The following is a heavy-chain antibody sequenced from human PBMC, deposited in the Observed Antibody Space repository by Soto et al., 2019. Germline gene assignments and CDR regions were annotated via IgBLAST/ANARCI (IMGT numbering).Heavy chain of an antibody. CDR1: GGSISSYY. J-gene: IGHJ4*02. CDR3: ARGFGLPYFDY. CDR2: IYYSGST. V-gene: IGHV4-59*08. Sequence: SETLSLTCTVSGGSISSYYWSWIRQPPGKGLEWIGYIYYSGSTNSNPSLKSRVTISVDTSKNQFSLKLSSVTAADTAVYYCARGFGLPYFDYWGQGTLVTVSS. D-gene: IGHD3-10*01.